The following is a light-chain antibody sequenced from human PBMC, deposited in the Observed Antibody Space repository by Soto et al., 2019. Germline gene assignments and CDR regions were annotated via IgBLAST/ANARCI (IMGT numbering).Light chain of an antibody. CDR3: CSYAGSYTYV. J-gene: IGLJ1*01. V-gene: IGLV2-11*01. Sequence: CTGTSSDIGNYNFVSWYQQHAGKAPKLMIYDVSTRPSGVPGRFSGSKSGNTASLTISGLQSEDETDYYCCSYAGSYTYVFGTGTKLTVL. CDR2: DVS. CDR1: SSDIGNYNF.